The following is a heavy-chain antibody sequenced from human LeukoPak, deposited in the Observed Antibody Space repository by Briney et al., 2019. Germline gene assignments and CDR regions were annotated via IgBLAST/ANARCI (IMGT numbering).Heavy chain of an antibody. Sequence: SETLSLNCTVSGGSISSGSYCWGWIRQPAGTGLEWIGRVYTSGSTNYNPSLKSRVTISVDTSKTQFSLKLSSVTAADTAVYYCARLDTIFGVAKGFDYWGQGIPVTVPS. J-gene: IGHJ4*02. D-gene: IGHD3-3*01. CDR1: GGSISSGSYC. V-gene: IGHV4-61*02. CDR2: VYTSGST. CDR3: ARLDTIFGVAKGFDY.